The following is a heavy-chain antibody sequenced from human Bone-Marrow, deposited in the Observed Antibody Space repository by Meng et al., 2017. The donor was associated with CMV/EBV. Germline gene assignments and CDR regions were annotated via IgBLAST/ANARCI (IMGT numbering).Heavy chain of an antibody. J-gene: IGHJ4*02. V-gene: IGHV3-9*01. CDR1: GFTFDDYA. CDR3: AKDSSYNWNLISDY. CDR2: ITWNSDTI. D-gene: IGHD1-20*01. Sequence: GGSLRLSCATSGFTFDDYAMHWVRQAPGKGLEWVSGITWNSDTIGYADSVKGRFTISRDNAKDSLYLQMNSLRTEDTALYYCAKDSSYNWNLISDYWGQGTLVTVSS.